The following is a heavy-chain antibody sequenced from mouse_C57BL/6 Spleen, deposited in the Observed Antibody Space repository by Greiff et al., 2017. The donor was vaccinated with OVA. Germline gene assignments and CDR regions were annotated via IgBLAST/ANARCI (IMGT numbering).Heavy chain of an antibody. CDR1: GFTFSSYT. J-gene: IGHJ1*03. Sequence: EVHLVESGGGLVKPGGSLKLSCAASGFTFSSYTMSWVRQTPEKRLEWVATISGGGGNTYYPDSVKGRFTISRDNAKNTLYLQMSSLRSEDTALYYCARRRLHWYFDVWGTGTTVTVSS. CDR2: ISGGGGNT. V-gene: IGHV5-9*01. CDR3: ARRRLHWYFDV.